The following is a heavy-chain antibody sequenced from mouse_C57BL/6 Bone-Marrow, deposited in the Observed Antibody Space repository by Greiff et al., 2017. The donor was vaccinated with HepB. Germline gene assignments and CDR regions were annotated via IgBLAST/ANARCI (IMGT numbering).Heavy chain of an antibody. Sequence: VQLQQSGAELVRPGASVKLSCTASGFNIKDYYMHRVKQRPEQGLEWIGWIDPENGDTDYASKFQGKATITVDTSSNTAYLQLSSLTSEDTAVYDCTAYSYYSNFYAMDYWGQGTSVTVSS. D-gene: IGHD2-5*01. CDR1: GFNIKDYY. CDR3: TAYSYYSNFYAMDY. CDR2: IDPENGDT. J-gene: IGHJ4*01. V-gene: IGHV14-4*01.